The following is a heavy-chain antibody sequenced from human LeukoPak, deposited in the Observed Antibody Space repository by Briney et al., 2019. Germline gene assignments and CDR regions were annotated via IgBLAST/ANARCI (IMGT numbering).Heavy chain of an antibody. Sequence: PGGSLRLSCAASGFIFSSYDMTWVRQAPGKGLEWVSGISGSGANTYYADSVKGRFTISRDNSKDTLYLQMNSLRAEDTAIYYCAKLGGPYNWDYAGLNYMDVWGKGTTFTVSS. J-gene: IGHJ6*03. CDR3: AKLGGPYNWDYAGLNYMDV. V-gene: IGHV3-23*01. D-gene: IGHD1-7*01. CDR2: ISGSGANT. CDR1: GFIFSSYD.